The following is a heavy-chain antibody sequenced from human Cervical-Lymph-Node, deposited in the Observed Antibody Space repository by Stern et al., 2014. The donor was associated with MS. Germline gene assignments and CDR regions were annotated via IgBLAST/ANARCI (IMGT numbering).Heavy chain of an antibody. D-gene: IGHD2-21*01. Sequence: VQLVQSGPEVKKPGASVRVSCKASGYTFTSHYMHWVLQAPGQGLEWLGLINPSTGSSIIAQRFQGRVAMTRDTSSTTVYLELSSLTSEETALYYCARDVARKYYFDSWGQGTLVTVSS. CDR2: INPSTGSS. CDR3: ARDVARKYYFDS. V-gene: IGHV1-46*01. CDR1: GYTFTSHY. J-gene: IGHJ4*02.